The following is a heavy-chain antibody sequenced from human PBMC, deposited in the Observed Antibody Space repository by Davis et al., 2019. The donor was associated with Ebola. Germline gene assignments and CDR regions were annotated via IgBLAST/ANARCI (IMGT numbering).Heavy chain of an antibody. CDR3: ARDLTTYGMDV. J-gene: IGHJ6*02. CDR1: GFTFSSYG. V-gene: IGHV3-33*01. CDR2: IWYDGSNK. Sequence: GESLKISCAASGFTFSSYGMHWVRQAPGKGLEWVAVIWYDGSNKYYADSVKGRFTISRDNSKNTLYLQMNSLRAEDTAVYYCARDLTTYGMDVWGQGTTVIVSS. D-gene: IGHD1-14*01.